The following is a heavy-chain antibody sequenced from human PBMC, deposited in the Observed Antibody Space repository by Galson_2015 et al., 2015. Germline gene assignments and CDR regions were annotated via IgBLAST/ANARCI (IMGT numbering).Heavy chain of an antibody. CDR1: GYTFTRYD. J-gene: IGHJ6*02. D-gene: IGHD3-10*01. Sequence: SVKVSCKASGYTFTRYDINWVRQTTGQGLEWMGWMNPNSGNTGYAQKFQGRVTMTRNTSISTAYMELSSLRSEDTAVYYCARGSRVLLWFGETHGMDVWGQGTTVTVSS. CDR3: ARGSRVLLWFGETHGMDV. CDR2: MNPNSGNT. V-gene: IGHV1-8*01.